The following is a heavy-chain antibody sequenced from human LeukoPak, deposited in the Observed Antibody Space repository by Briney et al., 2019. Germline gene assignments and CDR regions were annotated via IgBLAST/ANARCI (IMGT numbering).Heavy chain of an antibody. CDR3: ARIGYSGYDLHYGMDV. J-gene: IGHJ6*02. Sequence: ASVKVSCKASGYTFTSYGISWVRQAPGQGLEWMGWISAYNGNTNYAQKLQGRVTMTTDTSTSTAYMELRSLRSDDTAVYYCARIGYSGYDLHYGMDVWGQGTTVTVSS. CDR2: ISAYNGNT. D-gene: IGHD5-12*01. CDR1: GYTFTSYG. V-gene: IGHV1-18*01.